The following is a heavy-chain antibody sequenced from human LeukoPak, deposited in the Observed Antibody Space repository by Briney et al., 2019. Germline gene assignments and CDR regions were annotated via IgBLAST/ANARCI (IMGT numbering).Heavy chain of an antibody. CDR2: ISPSSGRT. CDR1: GHAFSNYY. Sequence: ASVKVSCKASGHAFSNYYIHWVRQVPGQRLEWMGLISPSSGRTTYAQNFQGRVSMTRDTSTNTVYMELSGLRSDDTAVFYCARDREGGSASNWFDPWGQGTLVIVSS. J-gene: IGHJ5*02. V-gene: IGHV1-46*01. CDR3: ARDREGGSASNWFDP. D-gene: IGHD6-25*01.